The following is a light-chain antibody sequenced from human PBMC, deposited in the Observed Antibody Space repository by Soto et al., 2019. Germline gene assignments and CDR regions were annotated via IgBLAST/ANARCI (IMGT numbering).Light chain of an antibody. V-gene: IGKV1-5*01. CDR1: QSISGR. J-gene: IGKJ5*01. CDR3: QHLNNYPAIT. Sequence: DIQMTQSPSTLSASVCDRVTITCRASQSISGRLAWYQQKPGKAPKLLIYAASTLQGGVPSRFSGSGSGTDFTLTISSLQPEDFATYYCQHLNNYPAITFGPGTRLEIK. CDR2: AAS.